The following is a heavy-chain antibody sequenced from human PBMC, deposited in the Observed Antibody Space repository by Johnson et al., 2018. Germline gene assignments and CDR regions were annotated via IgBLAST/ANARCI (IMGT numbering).Heavy chain of an antibody. CDR1: GFTFNIYG. V-gene: IGHV3-33*01. CDR2: IWYDGTNQ. Sequence: QVQLVESGGGVVQPGRSLRLSCAASGFTFNIYGMHWVRQAPGKGLEWVAVIWYDGTNQYYADPVKGRFTISRDNSKNTLYLQMNSLRADDTALYYWARGRGADYSHMDGWGQGTTVTVSS. D-gene: IGHD4/OR15-4a*01. J-gene: IGHJ6*02. CDR3: ARGRGADYSHMDG.